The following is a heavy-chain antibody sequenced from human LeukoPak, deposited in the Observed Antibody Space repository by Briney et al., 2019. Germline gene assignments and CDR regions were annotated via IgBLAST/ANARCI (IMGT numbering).Heavy chain of an antibody. CDR1: GYTFTGNY. D-gene: IGHD1-1*01. CDR3: ARRAVEYNWNDFDF. CDR2: INPNSGGT. J-gene: IGHJ4*02. V-gene: IGHV1-2*02. Sequence: ASVKASCKASGYTFTGNYIHWVRQAPGQRLEWMGWINPNSGGTKYAQKFQGRVTMTRDTSITTAYMELSRLRSDDMAVYYCARRAVEYNWNDFDFWGQGTLVTVSS.